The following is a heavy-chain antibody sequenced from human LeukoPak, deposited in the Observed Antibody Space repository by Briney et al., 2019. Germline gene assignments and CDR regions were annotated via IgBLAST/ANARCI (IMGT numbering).Heavy chain of an antibody. V-gene: IGHV3-30*04. CDR1: GFTFSSHA. J-gene: IGHJ4*02. CDR2: ISYDGSNK. D-gene: IGHD6-13*01. CDR3: AKDGPSSSWGKFDY. Sequence: GGSLRLSGAASGFTFSSHAMHWVRQVPGKGLEWVAVISYDGSNKYYADSVKGRFTISRDNSKNTLYLQMNSLRAEDTAVYYCAKDGPSSSWGKFDYWGQGTLVTVSS.